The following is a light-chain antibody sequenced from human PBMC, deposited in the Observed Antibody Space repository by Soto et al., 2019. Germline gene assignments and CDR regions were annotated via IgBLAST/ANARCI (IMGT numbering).Light chain of an antibody. CDR3: KSYAGSNRYV. CDR1: ANDVGGHNY. CDR2: DVT. J-gene: IGLJ1*01. Sequence: QSALAQPRSVSGTPGQSATISCTGTANDVGGHNYVSWYQQHPGEAPKLLIYDVTERPSGVPDRFSGSKSGNTASLTVSGLQAADEADYFCKSYAGSNRYVFGSGTKVTV. V-gene: IGLV2-11*01.